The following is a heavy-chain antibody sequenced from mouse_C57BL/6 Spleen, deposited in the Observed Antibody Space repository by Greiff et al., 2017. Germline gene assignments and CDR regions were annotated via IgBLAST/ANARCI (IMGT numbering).Heavy chain of an antibody. Sequence: QVQLQQPGTELVKPGASVKLSCKASGYTFTSYWMHWVKQRTGQGLEWIGNINPSNGGPNYNEKFKSKATLTVDQSSSTAYMQLRSLPSEDSAVSSCASELRLRECAYWGQGTTLTVSS. J-gene: IGHJ2*01. CDR1: GYTFTSYW. D-gene: IGHD3-2*02. V-gene: IGHV1-53*01. CDR2: INPSNGGP. CDR3: ASELRLRECAY.